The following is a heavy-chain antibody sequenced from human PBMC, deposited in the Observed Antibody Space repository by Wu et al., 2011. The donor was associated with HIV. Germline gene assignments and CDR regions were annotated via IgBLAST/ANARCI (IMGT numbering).Heavy chain of an antibody. Sequence: QVQLVQSGAELKEPGSSMNVSCRSSGGTFYAVTWVRQAPGQGLEWVGRIVPIFGTTHYAQKFQGRVTLTADALSNTAFLELSSLNSDDTAVYYCAGSGFPYYIDNWGQETPITVSP. CDR3: AGSGFPYYIDN. V-gene: IGHV1-69*15. CDR1: GGTFYA. CDR2: IVPIFGTT. D-gene: IGHD3-22*01. J-gene: IGHJ4*02.